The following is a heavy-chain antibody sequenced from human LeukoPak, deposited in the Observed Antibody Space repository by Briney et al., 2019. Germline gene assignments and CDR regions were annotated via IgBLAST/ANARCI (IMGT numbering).Heavy chain of an antibody. Sequence: SETLSLTCTVSGGSISSYYWSWIRQPPGKGLEWIGYIYYSGSTNYNPSLKSRVTISVDTSKNQFSLKLSSVTAADTAVYYCARGVGYCSSTSCYHYYYYYMDVWGKGTTVTVSS. CDR3: ARGVGYCSSTSCYHYYYYYMDV. J-gene: IGHJ6*03. D-gene: IGHD2-2*01. V-gene: IGHV4-59*01. CDR2: IYYSGST. CDR1: GGSISSYY.